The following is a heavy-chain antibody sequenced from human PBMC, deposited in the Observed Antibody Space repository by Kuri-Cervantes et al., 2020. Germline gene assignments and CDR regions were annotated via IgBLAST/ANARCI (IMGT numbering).Heavy chain of an antibody. J-gene: IGHJ6*02. Sequence: GGSLRLSCAASGFTFSSYGMHWVRQAPGKGLEWVSSISSSSSYIYYADSVKGRFTISRDNAKNSLYLQMNSLRAEDTAVYYCARGVADFISQYYYGSGSWYGMDVWGQGTTVTVSS. CDR3: ARGVADFISQYYYGSGSWYGMDV. D-gene: IGHD3-10*01. CDR2: ISSSSSYI. CDR1: GFTFSSYG. V-gene: IGHV3-21*01.